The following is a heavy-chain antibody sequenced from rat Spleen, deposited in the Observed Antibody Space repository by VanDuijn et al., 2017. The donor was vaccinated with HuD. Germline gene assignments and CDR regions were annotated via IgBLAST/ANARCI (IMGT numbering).Heavy chain of an antibody. CDR1: GFTFSDYN. V-gene: IGHV5-20*01. CDR3: TTMGNYFNY. Sequence: EVQLVESGGGLVQPGRSLRLSCAASGFTFSDYNMAWVRQAPRKGLEWVAIITYDGGGTYYRDSVKGRFTISRDNAKSTLYLQMDSLRSEDTAPYYCTTMGNYFNYWGQGVMVTVSS. D-gene: IGHD1-7*01. CDR2: ITYDGGGT. J-gene: IGHJ2*01.